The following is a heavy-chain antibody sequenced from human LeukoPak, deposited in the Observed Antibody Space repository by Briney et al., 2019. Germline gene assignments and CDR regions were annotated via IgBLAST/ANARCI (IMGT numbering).Heavy chain of an antibody. Sequence: KPSETLSLTCTVSGGSISSYYWSWIRQPPGKGLEWIGYIYYSGSTNYNPSLKSQVTISVDMSKNQFSLKLSSVTAADTAVYYCARLVDTAMVLDYWGQGTLVTVPS. CDR1: GGSISSYY. V-gene: IGHV4-59*08. J-gene: IGHJ4*02. D-gene: IGHD5-18*01. CDR2: IYYSGST. CDR3: ARLVDTAMVLDY.